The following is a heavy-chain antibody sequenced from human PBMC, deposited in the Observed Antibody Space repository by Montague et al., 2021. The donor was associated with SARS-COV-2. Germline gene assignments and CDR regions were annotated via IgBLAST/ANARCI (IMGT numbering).Heavy chain of an antibody. V-gene: IGHV4-38-2*02. CDR1: GFSIGSGDY. Sequence: SETLSLTCTVSGFSIGSGDYWGWIRQPPGKGLEWIGSIYHSGTTYYNPSLQSRLTMSIDTSTNQFSLMLTSVTAADTAVFVCVRVKAGGFRNVFDIRGQGTTVTVSS. CDR2: IYHSGTT. J-gene: IGHJ3*02. CDR3: VRVKAGGFRNVFDI.